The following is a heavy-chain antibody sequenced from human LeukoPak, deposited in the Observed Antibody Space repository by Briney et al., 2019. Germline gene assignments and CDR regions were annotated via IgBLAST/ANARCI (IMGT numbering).Heavy chain of an antibody. J-gene: IGHJ5*02. D-gene: IGHD4-17*01. V-gene: IGHV4-59*08. CDR2: IYYSGTT. Sequence: PSETLSLTCTISGGSISTYYWSWIRQPPGKGLEWIGYIYYSGTTNYNPSLKSRVTISLDTSKNQFSLKLSSVTAADTAVYYCARNRATVTLNWFDPWGQGTLVTVSS. CDR3: ARNRATVTLNWFDP. CDR1: GGSISTYY.